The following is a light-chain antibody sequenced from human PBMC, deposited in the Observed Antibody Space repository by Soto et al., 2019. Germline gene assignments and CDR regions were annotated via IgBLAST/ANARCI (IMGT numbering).Light chain of an antibody. V-gene: IGKV3-20*01. CDR3: QQYGSSPLT. CDR2: GAS. J-gene: IGKJ3*01. Sequence: EIVLTQSPGTLSLSPGERPTLSCRASQSVSSSYLAWYQQKPGQAPRLLIYGASSRATGIPDRFSGSGSGTDFTLTISRLEPEDFAVYYCQQYGSSPLTFGPGTKVDIK. CDR1: QSVSSSY.